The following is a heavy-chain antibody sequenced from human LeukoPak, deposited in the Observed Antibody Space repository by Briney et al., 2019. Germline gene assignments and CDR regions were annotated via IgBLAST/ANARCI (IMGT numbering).Heavy chain of an antibody. V-gene: IGHV3-23*01. CDR3: ARPGCGGNCYYRMDV. J-gene: IGHJ6*04. CDR1: GFTFSSYA. CDR2: VSYDITRT. D-gene: IGHD2-21*01. Sequence: GGSLRLSCAASGFTFSSYAMTWVRQAPGKGLEWISAVSYDITRTLYADSVKGRFAISRDNSRNTLFLQMNSLRADDTAGYYCARPGCGGNCYYRMDVWGKGTTVTVSS.